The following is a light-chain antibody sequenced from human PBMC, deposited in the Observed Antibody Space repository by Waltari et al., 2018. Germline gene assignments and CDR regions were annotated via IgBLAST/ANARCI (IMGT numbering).Light chain of an antibody. CDR2: DDG. CDR1: TLAINS. J-gene: IGLJ3*02. CDR3: QVWDKSSDPS. Sequence: SNVLTQPPSVSVAPGQTARITCGANTLAINSVYWYQRRPGQAPVLVAFDDGGRPPGIPDRFSGSKSGNTATLIISRVEAGDEADFYCQVWDKSSDPSFGGGTKVTVL. V-gene: IGLV3-21*02.